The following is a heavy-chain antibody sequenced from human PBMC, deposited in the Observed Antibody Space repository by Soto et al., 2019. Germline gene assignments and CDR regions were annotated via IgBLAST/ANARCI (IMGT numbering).Heavy chain of an antibody. V-gene: IGHV3-23*01. D-gene: IGHD5-12*01. Sequence: GGSLRLSCAASGFTFSGYAMSWVRQAPGTGLEWVSGVTGGGVTINYADSVKGRFTISRDNSKNTLYLQMNSLRADDTAVYYCARGRLRFNDYWGQGTLVTVSS. CDR2: VTGGGVTI. CDR3: ARGRLRFNDY. CDR1: GFTFSGYA. J-gene: IGHJ4*02.